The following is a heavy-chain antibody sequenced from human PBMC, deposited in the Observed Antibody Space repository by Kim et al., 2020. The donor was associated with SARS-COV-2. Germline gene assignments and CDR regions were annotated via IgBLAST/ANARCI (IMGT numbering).Heavy chain of an antibody. Sequence: SETLSLTCAVYGGSFSGYYWSWIRQPPGKGLEWIGEINHSGSTNYNPSLKSRVTISVDTSKNQFSLKLSSVTAADTAVYYCASMFYGSGSYYNVSTLDVWDQGTTVTVSS. J-gene: IGHJ6*02. CDR3: ASMFYGSGSYYNVSTLDV. D-gene: IGHD3-10*01. V-gene: IGHV4-34*01. CDR1: GGSFSGYY. CDR2: INHSGST.